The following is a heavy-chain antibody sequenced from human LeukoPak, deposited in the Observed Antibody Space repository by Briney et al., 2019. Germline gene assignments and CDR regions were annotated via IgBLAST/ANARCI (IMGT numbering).Heavy chain of an antibody. D-gene: IGHD2-8*01. CDR2: INHSGST. Sequence: PSETLSLTCAVYGGSFSGYYWSWIRQPPGKGLEWIGEINHSGSTNYNPSLKSRVTISVDTSKNQFSLKLSSVTAADTAVYYCARPNGPKPVDYWGQGTLVTVSS. CDR1: GGSFSGYY. V-gene: IGHV4-34*01. CDR3: ARPNGPKPVDY. J-gene: IGHJ4*02.